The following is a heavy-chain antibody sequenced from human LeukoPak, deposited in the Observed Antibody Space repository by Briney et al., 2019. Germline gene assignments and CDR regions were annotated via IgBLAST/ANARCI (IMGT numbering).Heavy chain of an antibody. J-gene: IGHJ4*02. D-gene: IGHD3-22*01. CDR2: IFTGGNT. CDR1: GFTVRSNY. Sequence: GGSLRLSCAASGFTVRSNYLVWVRQAPGKGLEWVSAIFTGGNTFYADSVKGRFTISRDDSKNTVYLQMNSLRVEDTAMYYCARLQGVTLIEVWGQGTLVTVSS. CDR3: ARLQGVTLIEV. V-gene: IGHV3-53*01.